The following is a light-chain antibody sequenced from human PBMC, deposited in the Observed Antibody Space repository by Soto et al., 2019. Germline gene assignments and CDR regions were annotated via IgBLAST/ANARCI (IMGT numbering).Light chain of an antibody. CDR2: DAS. J-gene: IGKJ1*01. CDR1: QSISSW. CDR3: QQYNSYGT. Sequence: DILMTQSPSTLSASVGDRVTITCRASQSISSWLAWYQQKPGKAPKLLIYDASSLESGVPSRFSGSGSGTEFTLTISSLQPDDFATYYCQQYNSYGTFGQGTKVEIK. V-gene: IGKV1-5*01.